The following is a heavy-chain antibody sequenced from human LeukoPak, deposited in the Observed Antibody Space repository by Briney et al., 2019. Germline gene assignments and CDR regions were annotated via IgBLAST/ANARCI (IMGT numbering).Heavy chain of an antibody. V-gene: IGHV4-59*01. CDR1: GGSITSYY. J-gene: IGHJ3*02. D-gene: IGHD3-22*01. CDR2: IYYSGST. Sequence: PSETLSLTCTVSGGSITSYYWSWIRQPPGKGLEWIGYIYYSGSTNCNPSLKSRVTISVDTSKNQFSLKLSSVTAADTAVYYCARYYYDSGGAFDIWGQGTIVTVSS. CDR3: ARYYYDSGGAFDI.